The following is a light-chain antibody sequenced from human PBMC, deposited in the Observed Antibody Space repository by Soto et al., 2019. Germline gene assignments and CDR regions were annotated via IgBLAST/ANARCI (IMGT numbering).Light chain of an antibody. Sequence: QSALTQPASVSGSPGQSITISCTGTSSDIGGYNLVSWYQQYPGKAPKLMIYEGTKRPSGVSDRFSGSRSGNTASLTISGLQAEDEADYYCCSYASDRTGIFGGGTKLTVL. CDR2: EGT. V-gene: IGLV2-23*01. CDR3: CSYASDRTGI. CDR1: SSDIGGYNL. J-gene: IGLJ2*01.